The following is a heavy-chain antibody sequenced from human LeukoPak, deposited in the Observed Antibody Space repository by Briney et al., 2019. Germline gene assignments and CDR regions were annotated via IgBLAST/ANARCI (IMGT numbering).Heavy chain of an antibody. D-gene: IGHD1-26*01. CDR2: IKQDGSEK. Sequence: PGGSLRLSCAASGFTFSSYWMSWVRQAPGKGLEWVANIKQDGSEKYYVDSVKGRFTISRDNSKNTLYLQMNSLRAEDTAVYYCAGSGSYYRRPPNDYWGQGTLVTVSS. CDR1: GFTFSSYW. CDR3: AGSGSYYRRPPNDY. J-gene: IGHJ4*02. V-gene: IGHV3-7*01.